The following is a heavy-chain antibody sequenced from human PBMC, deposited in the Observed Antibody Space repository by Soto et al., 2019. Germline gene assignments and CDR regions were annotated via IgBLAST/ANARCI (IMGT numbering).Heavy chain of an antibody. CDR3: ASEGGGVYGDPNWFDP. V-gene: IGHV3-23*01. J-gene: IGHJ5*02. CDR1: GFTFSSYA. D-gene: IGHD4-17*01. CDR2: ISGSGGST. Sequence: EVQLLESGGGLVQPGGSLRLSCAASGFTFSSYAMSWVRQAPGKGLEWVSAISGSGGSTYYADSVKGRFTISRDNSKNTLYLQMNRLRAEDTAVYYCASEGGGVYGDPNWFDPWGQGTLVTVSS.